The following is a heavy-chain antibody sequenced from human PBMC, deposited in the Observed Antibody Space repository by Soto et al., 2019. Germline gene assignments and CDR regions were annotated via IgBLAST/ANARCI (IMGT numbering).Heavy chain of an antibody. CDR1: GGFIISCGYY. Sequence: SETLSLTCTVSGGFIISCGYYWSWIRQHPGKGLEWIGYIYYSGSTYYNPSLKSRVTISVDTSKNQFSLKLSSVTAADTAVYYCACIFSGGSSYGFYYYGMDVWGQGILVTVSS. CDR2: IYYSGST. V-gene: IGHV4-31*08. CDR3: ACIFSGGSSYGFYYYGMDV. J-gene: IGHJ6*02. D-gene: IGHD5-18*01.